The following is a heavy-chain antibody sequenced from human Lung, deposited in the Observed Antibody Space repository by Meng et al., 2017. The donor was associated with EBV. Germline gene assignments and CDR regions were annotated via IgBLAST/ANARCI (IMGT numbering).Heavy chain of an antibody. J-gene: IGHJ4*02. CDR2: TYYRSKWYN. CDR3: ASSRPLAGNWNYHY. Sequence: VHSQQSGPGLVKPPQTLSPTCAIAGDSVSSNSAAWNWIRQSPSRGLEWLGRTYYRSKWYNDYAVSVKSRITINPDTSKNQFSLQLNSVTPEDTAVYYCASSRPLAGNWNYHYWGQGTLVTVSS. V-gene: IGHV6-1*01. D-gene: IGHD1-7*01. CDR1: GDSVSSNSAA.